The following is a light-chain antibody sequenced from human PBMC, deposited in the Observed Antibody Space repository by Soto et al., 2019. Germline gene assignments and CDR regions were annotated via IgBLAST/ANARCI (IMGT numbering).Light chain of an antibody. CDR2: SAS. Sequence: PGERATLSCRASRTVDGNYLAWYHQKPGQAPRPLIHSASTRAPGIPDRFSASGAGTDFTLTISRLEPEDSAVYYCQQYSASPRTFGPGTKVDN. CDR1: RTVDGNY. CDR3: QQYSASPRT. V-gene: IGKV3-20*01. J-gene: IGKJ3*01.